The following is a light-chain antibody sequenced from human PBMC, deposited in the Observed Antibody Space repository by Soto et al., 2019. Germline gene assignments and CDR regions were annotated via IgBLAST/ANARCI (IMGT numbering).Light chain of an antibody. Sequence: VLTQSPGTLSLSPGDSATLSCTTSQSVINNYVAWYQQKPGQAPRLIIYGTSGRATGIPDRFTAGGSGTDFTLTISRLEPDDFAVYYCQQYHNTFRALGQGTKVEIK. CDR3: QQYHNTFRA. J-gene: IGKJ1*01. CDR2: GTS. CDR1: QSVINNY. V-gene: IGKV3-20*01.